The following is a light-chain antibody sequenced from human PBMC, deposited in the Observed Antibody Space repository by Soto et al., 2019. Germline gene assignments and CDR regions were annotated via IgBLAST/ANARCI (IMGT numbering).Light chain of an antibody. CDR1: STDVGGYNY. Sequence: QSVLTQPASVSGSPGQSSTISCTGSSTDVGGYNYVSWHQQHPGKAPKLMIFDVTKRPSGVSNRFSGSKSGDTASLTISGLQAEDEADYYCSSYTRDKTVLFGGGTKVTVL. J-gene: IGLJ2*01. CDR2: DVT. V-gene: IGLV2-14*03. CDR3: SSYTRDKTVL.